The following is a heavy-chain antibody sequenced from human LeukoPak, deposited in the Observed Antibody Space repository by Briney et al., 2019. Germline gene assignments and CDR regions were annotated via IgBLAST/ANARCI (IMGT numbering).Heavy chain of an antibody. V-gene: IGHV3-23*01. CDR1: GFTFSSYA. CDR3: ASLGITMVRGVSTFDP. D-gene: IGHD3-10*01. J-gene: IGHJ5*02. Sequence: GGSLRLSCAASGFTFSSYAMSWVRQAPGKGLEWVSAISGSGGSTYYVDSVKGRFTISRDNSKNTLYLQMNSMRAEDTAVYYCASLGITMVRGVSTFDPWGQGTLVTVSS. CDR2: ISGSGGST.